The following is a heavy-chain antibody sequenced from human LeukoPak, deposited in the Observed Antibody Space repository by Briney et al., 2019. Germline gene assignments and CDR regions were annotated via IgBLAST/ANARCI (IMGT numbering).Heavy chain of an antibody. V-gene: IGHV1-69*13. CDR3: ARDGQEYDTGFFDY. CDR2: IIPIFGTA. J-gene: IGHJ4*02. D-gene: IGHD1-1*01. Sequence: GASVKVSCKASGGTFSSYAISWVRQAPGQGLEWMGGIIPIFGTANYAQKFQGRVTITADESTSTAYMELSSLRSEDTAVYYCARDGQEYDTGFFDYWGQGTLVTVSS. CDR1: GGTFSSYA.